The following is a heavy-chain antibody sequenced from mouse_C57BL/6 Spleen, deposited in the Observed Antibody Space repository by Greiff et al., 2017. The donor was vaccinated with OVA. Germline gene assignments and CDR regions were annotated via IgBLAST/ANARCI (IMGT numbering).Heavy chain of an antibody. CDR1: GFTFTDYY. D-gene: IGHD2-1*01. J-gene: IGHJ1*03. CDR3: ARNSNYDWYFDV. CDR2: IRNKANGYTT. V-gene: IGHV7-3*01. Sequence: EVKLMESGGGLVQPGGSLSLSCAASGFTFTDYYMSWVRQPPGKALEWLGFIRNKANGYTTEYSASVKGRFTISRDNSQSILYLQMNALRAEDSATYYCARNSNYDWYFDVWGTGTTVTVSS.